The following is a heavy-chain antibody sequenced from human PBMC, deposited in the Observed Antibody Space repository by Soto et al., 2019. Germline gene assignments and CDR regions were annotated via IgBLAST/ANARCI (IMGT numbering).Heavy chain of an antibody. J-gene: IGHJ6*02. V-gene: IGHV1-69*12. CDR1: GGTFSSYA. Sequence: QVQLVQSGAEVKKPGSSVKVSCKASGGTFSSYAISWVRQAPGQGLEWMGGIIPIFGTANYAQKFQGRVTITADESTSTAYMELSSLRSEDTAVYYCARGYNWHEYYYYYGMDVWGQGTTVTVSS. CDR2: IIPIFGTA. CDR3: ARGYNWHEYYYYYGMDV. D-gene: IGHD1-1*01.